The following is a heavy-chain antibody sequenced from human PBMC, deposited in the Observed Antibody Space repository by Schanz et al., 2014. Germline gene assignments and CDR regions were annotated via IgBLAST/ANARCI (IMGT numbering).Heavy chain of an antibody. CDR2: IIPSLGLA. Sequence: VQLEQSGAEVKKPGSSVKVSCQAFGGTFSSYTISWVRQAPGQGLEWMGRIIPSLGLANYAQKFQGRVTNTADKSTSTAYMDLSSLRPEDTAVYYCARSNYYDNSDYYNSFDYWGQGTLVTVSS. J-gene: IGHJ4*02. V-gene: IGHV1-69*02. CDR3: ARSNYYDNSDYYNSFDY. CDR1: GGTFSSYT. D-gene: IGHD3-22*01.